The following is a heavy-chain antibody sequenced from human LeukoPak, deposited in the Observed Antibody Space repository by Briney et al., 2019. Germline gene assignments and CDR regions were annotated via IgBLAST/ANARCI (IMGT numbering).Heavy chain of an antibody. Sequence: SETLSLTCTVSGGSISSGGYYWSWIRQHPGKGLEWIGYIYYSGSTYYNPSLKSRVTISVDTSKNQFSLKLSSVTAADTAVYYCARLHYDSSGYYYFDYWGQGTLVTVSS. CDR3: ARLHYDSSGYYYFDY. CDR1: GGSISSGGYY. J-gene: IGHJ4*02. D-gene: IGHD3-22*01. V-gene: IGHV4-31*03. CDR2: IYYSGST.